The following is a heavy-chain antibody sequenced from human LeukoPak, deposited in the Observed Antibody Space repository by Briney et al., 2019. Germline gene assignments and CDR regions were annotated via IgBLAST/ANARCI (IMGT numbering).Heavy chain of an antibody. J-gene: IGHJ6*03. D-gene: IGHD3-10*01. CDR2: ISSSSGYI. CDR1: GFTFSSYS. Sequence: PGGSLRLSCAASGFTFSSYSMKWARQAPGKGLEWVSSISSSSGYIYYADSVKGRFTISRDNAKNSLHLQMNSLRAEDTAVYYCARGRGSSYYYYMDVWGKGTTVTVSS. CDR3: ARGRGSSYYYYMDV. V-gene: IGHV3-21*01.